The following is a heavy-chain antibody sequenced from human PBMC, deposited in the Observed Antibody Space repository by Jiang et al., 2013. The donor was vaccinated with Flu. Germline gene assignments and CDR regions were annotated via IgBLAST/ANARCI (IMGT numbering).Heavy chain of an antibody. V-gene: IGHV1-46*03. D-gene: IGHD3-22*01. CDR2: INPSGGST. CDR1: GYTFTSYY. Sequence: GAEVKKPGASVKVSCKASGYTFTSYYMHWVRQAPGQGLEWMGIINPSGGSTSYAQKFQGRVTMTRDTSTSTVYMELSSLRSEDTAVYYCARDPGRGPSSGAFDIWGQGTMVTVPS. CDR3: ARDPGRGPSSGAFDI. J-gene: IGHJ3*02.